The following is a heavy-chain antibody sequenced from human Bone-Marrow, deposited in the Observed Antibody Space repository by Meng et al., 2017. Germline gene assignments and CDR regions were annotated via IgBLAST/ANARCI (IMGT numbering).Heavy chain of an antibody. CDR3: AKGHRGTMVRGVIIFFDY. D-gene: IGHD3-10*01. V-gene: IGHV3-7*03. Sequence: GGSLRLSCVASGFTFSGRWMNWVRQAPGRGLEWVANINKDGSEKSYVDSVKGRFTISRDNANDSLFLQMNSLRAEDTAVYYCAKGHRGTMVRGVIIFFDYWGQGTLVTVSS. CDR1: GFTFSGRW. CDR2: INKDGSEK. J-gene: IGHJ4*02.